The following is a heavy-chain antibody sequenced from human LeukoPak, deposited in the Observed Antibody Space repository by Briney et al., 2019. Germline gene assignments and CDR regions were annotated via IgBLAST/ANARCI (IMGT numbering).Heavy chain of an antibody. Sequence: GGSLRLSCAASGFTFSSYSMNWVRQAPGKGLEWVSYIRSSSSTIYYADSVKGRFTISTDNANNSLYLQMNSLRAEDTAVYYCARAHTTGTTTLIMHYYYYYMDVWGKGTTVTISS. V-gene: IGHV3-48*01. D-gene: IGHD1-1*01. CDR1: GFTFSSYS. CDR3: ARAHTTGTTTLIMHYYYYYMDV. J-gene: IGHJ6*03. CDR2: IRSSSSTI.